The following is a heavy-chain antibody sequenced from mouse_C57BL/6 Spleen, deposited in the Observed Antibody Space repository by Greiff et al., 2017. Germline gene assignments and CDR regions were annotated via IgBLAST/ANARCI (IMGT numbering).Heavy chain of an antibody. D-gene: IGHD1-1*01. V-gene: IGHV1-15*01. CDR2: IDPETGGT. Sequence: VKLVESGAELVRPGASVTLSCKASGYTFTDYEMHWVKQTPVHGLEWIGAIDPETGGTAYNQKFKGKAILTADKSSSTAYMELRSLTSEDSAVYYCTGHYYGSSSDDWGQGTTLTVSS. CDR1: GYTFTDYE. J-gene: IGHJ2*01. CDR3: TGHYYGSSSDD.